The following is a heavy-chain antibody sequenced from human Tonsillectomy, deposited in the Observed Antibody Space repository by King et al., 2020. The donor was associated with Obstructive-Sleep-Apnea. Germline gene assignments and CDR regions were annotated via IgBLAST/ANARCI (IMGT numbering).Heavy chain of an antibody. J-gene: IGHJ4*02. CDR2: IDHTGRT. CDR1: GGSFSNYY. CDR3: ARIEYSGSGTYYQLRDY. Sequence: VQLQQWGAGLLKPSETLSLTCAVYGGSFSNYYWIWIRQSPGNGLQWIGQIDHTGRTDYTPSLNSRVTMSVETSKTQFSLRLSSVSAADTAVYYCARIEYSGSGTYYQLRDYSGQGTPVTVSS. D-gene: IGHD3-10*01. V-gene: IGHV4-34*01.